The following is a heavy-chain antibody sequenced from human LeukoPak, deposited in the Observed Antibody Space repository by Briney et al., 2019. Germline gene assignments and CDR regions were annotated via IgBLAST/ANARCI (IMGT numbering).Heavy chain of an antibody. CDR2: IKSKTDGGTT. D-gene: IGHD3-10*01. J-gene: IGHJ4*02. Sequence: PGGSLRLSCAASGFTFSSAWMSWVRQAPGKGLEWVGRIKSKTDGGTTDYAAPVKGRFTISRDDSKNTLYLQMNSLKTEDTAVYYCTTDYYGSGSYYTYFDYWGQGTLVTVSS. CDR3: TTDYYGSGSYYTYFDY. CDR1: GFTFSSAW. V-gene: IGHV3-15*01.